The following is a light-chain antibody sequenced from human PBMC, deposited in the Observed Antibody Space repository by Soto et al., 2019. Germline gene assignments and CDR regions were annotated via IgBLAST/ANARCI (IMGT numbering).Light chain of an antibody. Sequence: DIQMTQSPSTLSASVGARVTITCRASQSIISWLAWYQQKPGKAPNLLIYNASSLQSGVPSRFSASGSGTEFTLTISSLQPADFAAYYCKQYNSYSRTFGQGTKVEIE. J-gene: IGKJ1*01. CDR3: KQYNSYSRT. CDR1: QSIISW. CDR2: NAS. V-gene: IGKV1-5*01.